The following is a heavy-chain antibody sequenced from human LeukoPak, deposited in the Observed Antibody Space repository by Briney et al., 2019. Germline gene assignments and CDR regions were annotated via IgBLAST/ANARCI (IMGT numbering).Heavy chain of an antibody. V-gene: IGHV4-38-2*02. CDR2: IYRSGST. Sequence: SETLPLTCIVSGYSISSGYYWGWIRQPPGKGLEWIGSIYRSGSTYYNPSLKSRVTISVDTSKNQFSLKLSSVTAADTAVYYCARGPNYMDVWGKGTTVTVPS. CDR3: ARGPNYMDV. J-gene: IGHJ6*03. CDR1: GYSISSGYY.